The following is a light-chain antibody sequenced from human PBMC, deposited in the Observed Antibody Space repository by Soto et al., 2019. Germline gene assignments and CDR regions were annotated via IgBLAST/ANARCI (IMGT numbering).Light chain of an antibody. CDR2: PAS. CDR3: LQDYNYPRT. V-gene: IGKV1-6*01. J-gene: IGKJ1*01. CDR1: QGIRND. Sequence: AIPMTQSPSSLSASVGDRVTITCRASQGIRNDLGWYQQKPGKAPNLLIYPASNLQSGVPSRFSGSGSGTDFTLTISSLQPEDFATYYCLQDYNYPRTFGQGTKVEI.